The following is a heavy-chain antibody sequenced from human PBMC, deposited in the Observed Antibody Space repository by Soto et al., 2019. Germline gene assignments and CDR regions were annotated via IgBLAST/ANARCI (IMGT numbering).Heavy chain of an antibody. CDR3: ARESSSGPALDY. J-gene: IGHJ4*01. D-gene: IGHD3-22*01. Sequence: GGSLRLSCAASGFTFSSYAMHWVRQAPGKGLEWVAVISYDGSNKYYADSVKGRFTISRDNSKNTLYLQMNSLRAEDTAVYYCARESSSGPALDYWGHGTLVTASS. CDR2: ISYDGSNK. V-gene: IGHV3-30-3*01. CDR1: GFTFSSYA.